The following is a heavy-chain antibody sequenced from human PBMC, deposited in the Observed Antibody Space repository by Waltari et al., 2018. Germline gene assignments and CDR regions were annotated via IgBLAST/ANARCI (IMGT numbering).Heavy chain of an antibody. V-gene: IGHV4-4*07. J-gene: IGHJ6*02. Sequence: QVQLQESGPGLVKPSETLSLTCTVSGGSISSYYWSWIRQPAGKGLEWIGRIYTSGSTNYNPSLKSRVTMSVDTSKNQFSLKLSSVTAADTAVYYCASSDILTGQGLYYYYGMDVWGQGTTVTVSS. CDR2: IYTSGST. CDR3: ASSDILTGQGLYYYYGMDV. CDR1: GGSISSYY. D-gene: IGHD3-9*01.